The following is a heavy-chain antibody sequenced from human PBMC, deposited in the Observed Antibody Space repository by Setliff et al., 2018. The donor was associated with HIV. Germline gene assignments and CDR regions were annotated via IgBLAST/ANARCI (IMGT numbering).Heavy chain of an antibody. CDR3: ARRIDNSGSLPAKNWFDT. J-gene: IGHJ5*02. CDR1: GGSISSYC. V-gene: IGHV4-4*09. Sequence: KPSETLSLTCTVSGGSISSYCWNWIRQPPGKGLEWIGYIFASGSSLYNPSLQSRVSISIDTSKNQFSLKLSSVTAADTAVYYCARRIDNSGSLPAKNWFDTWGQGRLVTVS. D-gene: IGHD3-10*01. CDR2: IFASGSS.